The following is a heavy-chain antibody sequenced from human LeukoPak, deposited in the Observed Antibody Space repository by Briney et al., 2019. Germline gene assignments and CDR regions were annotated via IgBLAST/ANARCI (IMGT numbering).Heavy chain of an antibody. J-gene: IGHJ4*02. V-gene: IGHV3-7*01. CDR2: IKHDGSER. CDR3: ARDYDFWSGFCAY. CDR1: GFTFSNYW. Sequence: PGGSLRLSCAASGFTFSNYWMNWVRQAPGKGLEWVANIKHDGSERYYVDSVKGRFTIFRDHATSSLYLQMNSLRDEDTAVYYCARDYDFWSGFCAYWGQVTNVTVSP. D-gene: IGHD3-3*01.